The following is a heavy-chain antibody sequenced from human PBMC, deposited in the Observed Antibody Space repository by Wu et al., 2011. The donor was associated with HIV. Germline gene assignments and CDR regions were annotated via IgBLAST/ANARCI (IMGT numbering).Heavy chain of an antibody. Sequence: QVQLVQSGAEVKKPGSSVKVSCKASGGTFSSYAISWVRQAPGQGLEWMGGIIPIFGAANYAQKFQGRVTITADKSTSTAYMELSSLRSEDTAVYYCARHILGFSSSPDAFDIWGQGDNGHRLF. CDR1: GGTFSSYA. D-gene: IGHD6-13*01. CDR3: ARHILGFSSSPDAFDI. CDR2: IIPIFGAA. V-gene: IGHV1-69*06. J-gene: IGHJ3*02.